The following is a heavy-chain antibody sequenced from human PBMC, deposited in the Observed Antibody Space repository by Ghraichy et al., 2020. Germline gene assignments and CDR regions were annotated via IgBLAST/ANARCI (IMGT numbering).Heavy chain of an antibody. J-gene: IGHJ5*02. CDR1: GGSIGGSSHY. V-gene: IGHV4-39*01. D-gene: IGHD2-21*02. CDR2: IDDSGTT. CDR3: VRQGDDFSVHFLDWFDP. Sequence: SETLSLSCSVSGGSIGGSSHYWGWIRQSPGKGLEWIGTIDDSGTTNYNPSLASRVTVSAETSKNKFSLNLRSVTAADTAVYYCVRQGDDFSVHFLDWFDPWGPGTLVTVSA.